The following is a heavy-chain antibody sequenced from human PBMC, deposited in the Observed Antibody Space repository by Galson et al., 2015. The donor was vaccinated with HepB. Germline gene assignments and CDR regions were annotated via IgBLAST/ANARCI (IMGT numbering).Heavy chain of an antibody. J-gene: IGHJ4*02. V-gene: IGHV1-2*04. CDR2: INPNSGGT. D-gene: IGHD6-19*01. CDR3: AREGTAGQWLLDY. CDR1: GYTFTGYY. Sequence: SVKVSCKASGYTFTGYYMHWVRQAPGQGLEWMGWINPNSGGTNYAQKFQGWVTMTRDTSISTAYMELSRLRSEDTAVYYCAREGTAGQWLLDYWGQGTLVTVSS.